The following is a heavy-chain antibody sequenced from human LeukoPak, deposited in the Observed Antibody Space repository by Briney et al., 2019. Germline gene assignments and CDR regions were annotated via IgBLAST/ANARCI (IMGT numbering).Heavy chain of an antibody. J-gene: IGHJ4*02. D-gene: IGHD3-3*01. Sequence: PSETLSLTCTVSGYSISSGYYWGWIRQPPGKGLEWIGSIYHSGSTYYNPSLKSRVTISVDTSKNQFSLKLSSVTAADTAVYYCARLMSGYYSDYWGQGTLVTVSS. CDR2: IYHSGST. V-gene: IGHV4-38-2*02. CDR3: ARLMSGYYSDY. CDR1: GYSISSGYY.